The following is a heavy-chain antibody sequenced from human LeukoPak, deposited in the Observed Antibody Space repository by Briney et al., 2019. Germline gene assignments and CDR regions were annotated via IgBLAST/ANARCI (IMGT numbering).Heavy chain of an antibody. Sequence: SETLSLTCTVSGGSISSYYLSWIRQPAGKGLEWIGRMSTSGSTNYNPSLKSRVTMSVDTSKNQFTLKLSSETAADTAVYYCAREGGSYLDYWGQGTLVTVSS. D-gene: IGHD3-10*01. CDR2: MSTSGST. V-gene: IGHV4-4*07. CDR1: GGSISSYY. CDR3: AREGGSYLDY. J-gene: IGHJ4*02.